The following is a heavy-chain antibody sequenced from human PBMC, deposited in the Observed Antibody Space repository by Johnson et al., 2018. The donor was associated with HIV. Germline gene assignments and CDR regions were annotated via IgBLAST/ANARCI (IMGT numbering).Heavy chain of an antibody. J-gene: IGHJ3*02. D-gene: IGHD5-18*01. Sequence: VQLVESGGGLVKPGVSLRLSCAASGFTFTNAWMSWVRQAPGKGLEWVANIKQDGSEKYYVDSVKGRFTISRDNAKNSLYLQMNSLRAEDTAVYYCARWIQLWVAFDIWGQGTMVTVSS. V-gene: IGHV3-7*05. CDR1: GFTFTNAW. CDR2: IKQDGSEK. CDR3: ARWIQLWVAFDI.